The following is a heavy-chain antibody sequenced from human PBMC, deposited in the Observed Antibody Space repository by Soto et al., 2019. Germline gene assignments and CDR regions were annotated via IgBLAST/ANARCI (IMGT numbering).Heavy chain of an antibody. CDR2: IKQDGSEK. Sequence: EVQLVESGGGLVQPGGSLRLSCAASGFTFSSYWMSWVRQAPGKGLEWVANIKQDGSEKYYVDSVKGRFTISRDNANKSLYLQMNSLRAEDTAVYYCAGAPGTPRRYEAVGDWGQGTLVTVSS. J-gene: IGHJ4*02. V-gene: IGHV3-7*03. CDR1: GFTFSSYW. D-gene: IGHD3-3*01. CDR3: AGAPGTPRRYEAVGD.